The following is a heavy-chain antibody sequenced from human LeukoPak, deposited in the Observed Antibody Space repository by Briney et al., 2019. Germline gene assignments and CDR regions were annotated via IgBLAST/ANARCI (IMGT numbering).Heavy chain of an antibody. V-gene: IGHV3-48*03. CDR3: ARDPDYAGWGSDY. CDR1: GFTFSSYE. J-gene: IGHJ4*02. Sequence: SGGSLRLSCAASGFTFSSYEMNWVRQAPGKGLEWVSYISSSGSTIYYADSVKGRFTISRDNAKNTLYLQMNSLRAEDTAVYYCARDPDYAGWGSDYWGQGTLVTVSS. D-gene: IGHD4-17*01. CDR2: ISSSGSTI.